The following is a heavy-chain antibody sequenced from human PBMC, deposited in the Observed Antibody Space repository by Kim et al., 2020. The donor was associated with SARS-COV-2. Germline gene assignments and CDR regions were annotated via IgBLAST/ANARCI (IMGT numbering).Heavy chain of an antibody. Sequence: LESRVTISGDTSKNQVSLQLSSVTAADTAVYYCARKAEIFGVVIDDWFDPWGQGTLVTVSS. J-gene: IGHJ5*02. V-gene: IGHV4-39*01. D-gene: IGHD3-3*01. CDR3: ARKAEIFGVVIDDWFDP.